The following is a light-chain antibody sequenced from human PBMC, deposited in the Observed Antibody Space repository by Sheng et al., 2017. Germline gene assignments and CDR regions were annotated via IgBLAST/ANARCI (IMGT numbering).Light chain of an antibody. J-gene: IGKJ3*01. CDR3: QQYYSPPFT. CDR1: QTVSDNY. V-gene: IGKV3-20*01. CDR2: RAS. Sequence: EIVLTQSPGTLSLSPGERATLSCRASQTVSDNYLAWYQQKPGQAPRLLIYRASARATGIPDRFSGSGSGTDFTLTISRLETEDFATYYCQQYYSPPFTFGPGTKVD.